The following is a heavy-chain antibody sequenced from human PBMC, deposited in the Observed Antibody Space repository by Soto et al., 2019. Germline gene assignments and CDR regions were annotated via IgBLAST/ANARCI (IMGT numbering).Heavy chain of an antibody. J-gene: IGHJ6*02. CDR2: IYTSGST. CDR3: AIVGVGAPTGNYYGMDV. V-gene: IGHV4-4*07. Sequence: SETLSLTCTVSGGSISSYYWSWIQQPAGKGLEWIGRIYTSGSTNYNPSLKSRVTMSVDTSKNQFSLKLSSVTAADTAVYYCAIVGVGAPTGNYYGMDVWGQGTTVTVSS. D-gene: IGHD1-26*01. CDR1: GGSISSYY.